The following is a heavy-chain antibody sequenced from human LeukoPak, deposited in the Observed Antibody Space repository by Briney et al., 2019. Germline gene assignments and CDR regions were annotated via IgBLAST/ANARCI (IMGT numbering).Heavy chain of an antibody. V-gene: IGHV3-23*01. CDR3: AKGGGYDFWSGGFDY. CDR2: VSGSGSST. D-gene: IGHD3-3*01. Sequence: PGGSLRLSCAASGFTFSSYAMTWVRQAPGKGLEWVSAVSGSGSSTYYADSVKGRFTISRVNSKNTLYLQMNSLRAEDTAVYYCAKGGGYDFWSGGFDYWGQGTLGTVSS. CDR1: GFTFSSYA. J-gene: IGHJ4*02.